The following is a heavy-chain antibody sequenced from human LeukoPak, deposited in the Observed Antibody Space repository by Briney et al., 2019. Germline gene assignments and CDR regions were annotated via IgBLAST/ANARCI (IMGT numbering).Heavy chain of an antibody. J-gene: IGHJ6*04. CDR2: ISYDGSNK. Sequence: GGSLRLSCAASGFTFSSYAMHWVRQAPGKGLEWVAVISYDGSNKYYADSVKGRFTISRDNSKNTLYLQMNSLRAEDTAVYYCARDRPYHLLLSYYYGMDVWGKGTTVTVSS. D-gene: IGHD2-2*01. CDR3: ARDRPYHLLLSYYYGMDV. V-gene: IGHV3-30*04. CDR1: GFTFSSYA.